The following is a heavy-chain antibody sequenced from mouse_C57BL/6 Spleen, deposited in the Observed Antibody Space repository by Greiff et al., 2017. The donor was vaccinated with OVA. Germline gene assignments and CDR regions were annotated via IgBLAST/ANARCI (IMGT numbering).Heavy chain of an antibody. CDR3: ARPGAWFAY. J-gene: IGHJ3*01. CDR2: IYPGDGDT. Sequence: QVQLQQSGPELVKPGASVKISCKASGYAFSSSWMNWVKQRPGKGLEWIGRIYPGDGDTNYNGKFKGKATLTADKSSSTAYMQLSSLTSEDSAVYFCARPGAWFAYWGQGTLVTVSA. CDR1: GYAFSSSW. V-gene: IGHV1-82*01.